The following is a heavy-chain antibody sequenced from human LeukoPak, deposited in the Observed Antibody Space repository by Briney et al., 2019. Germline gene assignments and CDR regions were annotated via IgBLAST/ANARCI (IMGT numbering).Heavy chain of an antibody. CDR1: GGSFSGYY. J-gene: IGHJ4*02. Sequence: KPSETLSLTCAVYGGSFSGYYWSWIRQPPGKGLEWIGEINHSGSTNYNPSLKSRVTISVDTSKNQFSLKLSSVTAADTAVYYCARVGPKRYSSLHYFDYWGQGTLVTVSS. D-gene: IGHD6-13*01. CDR3: ARVGPKRYSSLHYFDY. V-gene: IGHV4-34*01. CDR2: INHSGST.